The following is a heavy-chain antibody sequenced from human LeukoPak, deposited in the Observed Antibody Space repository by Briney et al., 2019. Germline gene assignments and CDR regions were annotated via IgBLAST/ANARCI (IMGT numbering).Heavy chain of an antibody. J-gene: IGHJ4*02. CDR3: ARGKWNYPFDY. D-gene: IGHD1-7*01. V-gene: IGHV3-53*01. CDR1: GFTVSCNY. Sequence: GVSLRLSCAASGFTVSCNYMSWVRQAPGKGLEWVSVIYSGDNTYYADSAKGRFTISRDNSKNTVYLQMNSLRAEDTAVYYCARGKWNYPFDYWGQGTLVTVSS. CDR2: IYSGDNT.